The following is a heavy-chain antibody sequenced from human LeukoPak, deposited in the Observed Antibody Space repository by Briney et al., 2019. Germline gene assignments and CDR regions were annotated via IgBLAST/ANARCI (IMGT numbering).Heavy chain of an antibody. CDR1: GFTFSSYA. CDR2: ISGSGGST. Sequence: GGPLIFCCAAAGFTFSSYAMRWGRQAPGKGLEWVSIISGSGGSTYYADSVRGLFTISRDTSKTTLYLQMSSLRAEDTAVYYCAKDWDYYGSGSYSDYWGQGTLVTVSS. J-gene: IGHJ4*02. CDR3: AKDWDYYGSGSYSDY. D-gene: IGHD3-10*01. V-gene: IGHV3-23*01.